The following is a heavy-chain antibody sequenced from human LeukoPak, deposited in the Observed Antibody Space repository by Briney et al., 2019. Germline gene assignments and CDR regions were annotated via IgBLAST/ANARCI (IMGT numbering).Heavy chain of an antibody. CDR1: GYTFTSYG. J-gene: IGHJ6*03. CDR2: ISAYNGNT. V-gene: IGHV1-18*01. CDR3: ARVVYCSGGSCTTLDYYMDV. D-gene: IGHD2-15*01. Sequence: GASVKVSCKASGYTFTSYGISWVRQAPGQGLEWMGWISAYNGNTNYAQKLQGRVTMTTDTSTSTAYMELRSLRSDDTAVYYCARVVYCSGGSCTTLDYYMDVWAKGPRSPSP.